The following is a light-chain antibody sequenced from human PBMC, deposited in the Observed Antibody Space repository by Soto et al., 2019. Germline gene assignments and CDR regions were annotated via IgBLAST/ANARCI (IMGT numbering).Light chain of an antibody. CDR3: QRYNSV. CDR1: HSISSW. J-gene: IGKJ1*01. CDR2: KAS. Sequence: DIQMTQSPSTLSASVGDRVTITCRASHSISSWLSWYQQKPGKAPKLLIYKASSLESGVPSRFSGSGSGTEFTLTISSLQPDDFATYYCQRYNSVFGQGTKVDIK. V-gene: IGKV1-5*03.